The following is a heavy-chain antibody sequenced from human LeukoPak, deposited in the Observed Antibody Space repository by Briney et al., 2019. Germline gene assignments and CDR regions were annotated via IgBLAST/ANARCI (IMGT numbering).Heavy chain of an antibody. CDR1: GGSISSSNW. V-gene: IGHV4-4*02. CDR2: IYHSGST. J-gene: IGHJ4*02. CDR3: GRGPHQEWPPLQY. Sequence: PSETLSLTCAVSGGSISSSNWWRWVRQPPGKGREWVGEIYHSGSTNYNPSLKNRVTLSVDMSKNQSSVNLTSVPAADTGVYFCGRGPHQEWPPLQYWRQGSLVTVSS. D-gene: IGHD3-3*01.